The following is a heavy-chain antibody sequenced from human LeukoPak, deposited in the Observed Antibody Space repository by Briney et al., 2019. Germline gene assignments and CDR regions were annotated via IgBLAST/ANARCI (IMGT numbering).Heavy chain of an antibody. CDR3: ARRSSGWSHPPYFDY. V-gene: IGHV3-11*04. J-gene: IGHJ4*02. CDR2: ISSSGSTI. Sequence: GGSLRLSCAASGFTFSDYYMSWIRQAPGKGLEWVSYISSSGSTIYYADSVKGRFTISRDNAKNSLYLQMNSLRAEDTAVYYCARRSSGWSHPPYFDYWGQGTLVTVSS. CDR1: GFTFSDYY. D-gene: IGHD6-19*01.